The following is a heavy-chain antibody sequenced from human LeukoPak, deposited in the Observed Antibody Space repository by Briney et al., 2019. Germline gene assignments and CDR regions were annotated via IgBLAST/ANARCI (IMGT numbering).Heavy chain of an antibody. V-gene: IGHV1-24*01. D-gene: IGHD3-3*01. CDR1: GYTLTELS. CDR3: ATAGVRFLEWLPSLGKNWFDP. CDR2: FDPEDGET. J-gene: IGHJ5*02. Sequence: GASVKVSCKASGYTLTELSMHWVRQAPGKGLEWMGGFDPEDGETIYAQKFQGRVTMTEDTSTDTAYMELSSLRSEDTAVYYCATAGVRFLEWLPSLGKNWFDPWGQGTLVTVSS.